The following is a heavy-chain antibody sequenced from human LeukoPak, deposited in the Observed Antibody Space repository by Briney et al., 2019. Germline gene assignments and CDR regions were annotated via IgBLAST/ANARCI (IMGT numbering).Heavy chain of an antibody. J-gene: IGHJ4*02. Sequence: SQTLSLACTVSGGSISSGSYYWSWIRQPAGKGLEWIGRIYTSGSTNYNPSLKGRVTISVDTSKNQFSLKLSSVTAADTAVYYCARSVKAIVGATIDYWGQGTLVTVSS. D-gene: IGHD1-26*01. CDR1: GGSISSGSYY. CDR3: ARSVKAIVGATIDY. V-gene: IGHV4-61*02. CDR2: IYTSGST.